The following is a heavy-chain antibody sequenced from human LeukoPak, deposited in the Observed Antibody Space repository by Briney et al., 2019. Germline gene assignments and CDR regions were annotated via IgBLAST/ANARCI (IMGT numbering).Heavy chain of an antibody. CDR3: ARDRGYYDSSGYYAYYFDY. V-gene: IGHV4-61*02. CDR1: GGSISSGSYY. CDR2: IYTSGST. D-gene: IGHD3-22*01. Sequence: PSETLSLTCTGSGGSISSGSYYWSWIRQPAGKGLEWIGRIYTSGSTNYNPSLKSRVTISVDTSKNQFSLKLSSVTAADTAVYYCARDRGYYDSSGYYAYYFDYWGQGTLVTVSS. J-gene: IGHJ4*02.